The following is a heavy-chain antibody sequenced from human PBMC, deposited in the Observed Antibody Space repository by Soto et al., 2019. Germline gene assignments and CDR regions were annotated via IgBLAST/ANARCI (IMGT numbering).Heavy chain of an antibody. CDR2: IIPIIGII. D-gene: IGHD4-4*01. Sequence: QVQLVQSGAEVKKPGSSVKVSCKASGGTFSTYTITWVRQAPGQGLEWMGRIIPIIGIINYAQKFQGRVTISAEXXXGXPYMEVPGLRSDDTAVYYCAGDPDSHYNDSHASSYPWGQGTLVTVSS. J-gene: IGHJ5*02. CDR3: AGDPDSHYNDSHASSYP. CDR1: GGTFSTYT. V-gene: IGHV1-69*08.